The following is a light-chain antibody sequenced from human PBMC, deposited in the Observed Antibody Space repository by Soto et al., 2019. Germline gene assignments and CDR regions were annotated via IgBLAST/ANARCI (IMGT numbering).Light chain of an antibody. CDR1: SSDVGGYNY. J-gene: IGLJ1*01. V-gene: IGLV2-14*01. Sequence: QSAVTQPPSASGSPGQSVTISCTGTSSDVGGYNYVSWYQQHPGKAPKLLIYQVTSRASGVSHRFSGSKSGNTAALTISGLQSEDEAEYYCNSYSSTSLYVFGTGTKLTVL. CDR2: QVT. CDR3: NSYSSTSLYV.